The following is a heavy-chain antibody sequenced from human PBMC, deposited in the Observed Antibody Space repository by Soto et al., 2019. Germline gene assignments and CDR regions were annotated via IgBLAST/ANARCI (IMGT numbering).Heavy chain of an antibody. Sequence: GGSLRLSCAASGFTLSAHTMNWVRQAPGKGLEWVSSISSDSRYIYYADSVKGRFTISRDNARNSLDLQMNNLRAEDTAVYHCERGHCSRTSCYTGGYYYYTMDVWGQGNTVTVSS. J-gene: IGHJ6*02. V-gene: IGHV3-21*01. CDR3: ERGHCSRTSCYTGGYYYYTMDV. CDR2: ISSDSRYI. CDR1: GFTLSAHT. D-gene: IGHD2-2*01.